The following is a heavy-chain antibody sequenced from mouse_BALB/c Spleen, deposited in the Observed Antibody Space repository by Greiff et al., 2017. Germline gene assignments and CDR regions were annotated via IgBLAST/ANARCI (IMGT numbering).Heavy chain of an antibody. Sequence: RVESGGGLVKPGGSLKLSCAASGFTFSDYYMYWVRQTPEKRLEWVATISDGGSYTYYPDSVKGRFTISRDNAKNNLYLQMSSLKSEDTAMYYCATGTDFDYWGQGTTLTVSS. CDR2: ISDGGSYT. V-gene: IGHV5-4*02. D-gene: IGHD4-1*01. J-gene: IGHJ2*01. CDR3: ATGTDFDY. CDR1: GFTFSDYY.